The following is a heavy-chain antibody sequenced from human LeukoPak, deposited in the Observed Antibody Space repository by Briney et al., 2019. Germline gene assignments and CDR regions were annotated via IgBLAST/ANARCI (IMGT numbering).Heavy chain of an antibody. J-gene: IGHJ6*02. CDR2: ISGSGGST. CDR1: GFTFSSYA. D-gene: IGHD3-10*01. Sequence: GGSLRLSCAASGFTFSSYAMSWVRQAPGKGLEWVSAISGSGGSTYYADSVKGRFTISRDNSKNPLYLQMNSLRAEDTAVYYCAKGGVPRYYYYGMDVWGQGTTVTVSS. V-gene: IGHV3-23*01. CDR3: AKGGVPRYYYYGMDV.